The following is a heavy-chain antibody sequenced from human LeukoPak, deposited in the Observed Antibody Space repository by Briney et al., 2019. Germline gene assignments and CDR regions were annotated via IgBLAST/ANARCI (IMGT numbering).Heavy chain of an antibody. J-gene: IGHJ2*01. CDR3: ARVLRDWYFDL. V-gene: IGHV1-2*02. Sequence: ASVKVSCKASGYSYTGYYIHWVRQAPGQGLEWMGWINPNSGGTKYAQKFQGRVTMTRDTSISTAYMELSRLTSDDTAVFYCARVLRDWYFDLWGRGTLVTVSS. CDR2: INPNSGGT. CDR1: GYSYTGYY.